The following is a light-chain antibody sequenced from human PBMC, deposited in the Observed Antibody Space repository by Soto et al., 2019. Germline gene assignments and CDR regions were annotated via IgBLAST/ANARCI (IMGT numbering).Light chain of an antibody. V-gene: IGLV1-47*01. J-gene: IGLJ2*01. CDR1: SSNIGRNY. CDR2: RDN. Sequence: QSVLTQTPLVSGTPGQRVNISCSGSSSNIGRNYVYWYHQFPGTAPKLLIYRDNERPSGVPDRFSGSKSGTSASLAISGLRSGDEADYHCATWDASLGGPVFGGGTKLTVL. CDR3: ATWDASLGGPV.